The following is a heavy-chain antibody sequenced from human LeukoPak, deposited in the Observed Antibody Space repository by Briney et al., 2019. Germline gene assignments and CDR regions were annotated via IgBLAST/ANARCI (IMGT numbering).Heavy chain of an antibody. V-gene: IGHV3-23*01. CDR1: GFSFSTCG. J-gene: IGHJ4*02. Sequence: RAGGSLRLSCVASGFSFSTCGMSWVRQTPGRGLDWVSAISGSGSRTYYADSVKGRFTISRDNSKNTLYLQMSSLRAEDTAVYYCAKRPVSEDSWYDYWGQGTLVTVSS. CDR2: ISGSGSRT. D-gene: IGHD6-13*01. CDR3: AKRPVSEDSWYDY.